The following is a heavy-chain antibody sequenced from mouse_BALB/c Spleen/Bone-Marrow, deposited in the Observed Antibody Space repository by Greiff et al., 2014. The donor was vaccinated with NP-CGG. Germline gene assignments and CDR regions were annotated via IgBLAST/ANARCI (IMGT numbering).Heavy chain of an antibody. Sequence: VQLQQSGMAFLACEKSGKLSCAASGFTFSSFGMHWVRQAPEKGLEWVAFISSGSSIIYYTDTVKGPFTISRDNPKNTLVLQMTSLRSEDTAMYYCARSQFYGIDFDSWGQGTTLTGPS. CDR2: ISSGSSII. CDR3: ARSQFYGIDFDS. V-gene: IGHV5-17*02. J-gene: IGHJ2*01. CDR1: GFTFSSFG. D-gene: IGHD2-1*01.